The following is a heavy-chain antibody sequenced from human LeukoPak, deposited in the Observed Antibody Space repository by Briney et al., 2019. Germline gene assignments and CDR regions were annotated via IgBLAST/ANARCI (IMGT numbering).Heavy chain of an antibody. V-gene: IGHV3-23*01. CDR3: AKMKGPGLYYHYSMDV. CDR2: IGGSSGST. J-gene: IGHJ6*03. CDR1: GFTFTGFA. Sequence: GGSLRLSCAASGFTFTGFAMSWVRQAPGKGPEWVSRIGGSSGSTYYADSAKGRFTISRDNSKKTLYLQMNSLRADDTAVYYCAKMKGPGLYYHYSMDVWGKGTTVIVSS.